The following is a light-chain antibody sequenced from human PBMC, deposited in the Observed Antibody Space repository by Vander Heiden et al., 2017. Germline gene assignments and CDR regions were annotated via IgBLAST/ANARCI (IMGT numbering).Light chain of an antibody. Sequence: VLTQSPLFLPVTPGESASISCRSSQSLLYRDGNNYLDWYLQKPGQSPQLLIYLGSTRASGVPERFTGSGSGTDFALKITRVEAEDGGIYYCMQPLQTPRTFGQGTKVEI. CDR3: MQPLQTPRT. V-gene: IGKV2-28*01. J-gene: IGKJ1*01. CDR2: LGS. CDR1: QSLLYRDGNNY.